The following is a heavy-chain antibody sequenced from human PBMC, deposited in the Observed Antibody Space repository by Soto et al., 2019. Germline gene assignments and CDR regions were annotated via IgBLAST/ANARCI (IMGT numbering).Heavy chain of an antibody. D-gene: IGHD5-12*01. J-gene: IGHJ6*02. V-gene: IGHV4-30-4*01. CDR1: GGSISSGDDY. Sequence: PSETLSLTCTVSGGSISSGDDYWSWIRQPPGKGLEWIGYIYYSGSTYYNPSLKSRVTISVDTSKNQFSLKLSSVTAADTAVYYCARDRGYSGYEDYYGMDVWGQGTTVTVSS. CDR3: ARDRGYSGYEDYYGMDV. CDR2: IYYSGST.